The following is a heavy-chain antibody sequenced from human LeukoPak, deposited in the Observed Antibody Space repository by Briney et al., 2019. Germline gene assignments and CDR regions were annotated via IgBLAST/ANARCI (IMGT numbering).Heavy chain of an antibody. CDR3: AKDRVGTVSTFNDY. CDR2: IYSGGST. CDR1: GFTVSSNY. D-gene: IGHD4-17*01. V-gene: IGHV3-53*01. J-gene: IGHJ4*02. Sequence: GGSLGLSCAASGFTVSSNYMSWVRQAPGKGLEWVSVIYSGGSTYYADSVKGRFTISRDNSKNTLYLQMNSLRAEDTAVYYCAKDRVGTVSTFNDYWGQGTLVTVSS.